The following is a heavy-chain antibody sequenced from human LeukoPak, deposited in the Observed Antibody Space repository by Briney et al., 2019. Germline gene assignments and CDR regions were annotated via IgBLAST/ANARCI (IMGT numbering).Heavy chain of an antibody. CDR1: DYTFTSYG. CDR3: ARDGYFDY. J-gene: IGHJ4*02. V-gene: IGHV1-18*01. Sequence: ASVKVSCKASDYTFTSYGIAWVRQAPGQGLKWMGWISADNGNTNYAQNLQGRVTMTTDTSTNTAYMELRSLTSDDTAVYYCARDGYFDYWGQGSLVTVSS. CDR2: ISADNGNT.